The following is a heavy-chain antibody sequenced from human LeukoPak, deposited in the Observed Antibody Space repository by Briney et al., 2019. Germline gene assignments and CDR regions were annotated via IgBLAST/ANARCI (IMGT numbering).Heavy chain of an antibody. V-gene: IGHV1-8*01. CDR3: ARVPSGYKRGYYFDY. J-gene: IGHJ4*02. CDR2: MNPNSGNT. Sequence: ASVKVSCKAPGYTFTSYDINWVRQATGQGLEWMGWMNPNSGNTGYAQKFQGRVTMTRNTSISTAYMELSGLRSEDTAVYYCARVPSGYKRGYYFDYWGQGTLVTVSS. D-gene: IGHD5-24*01. CDR1: GYTFTSYD.